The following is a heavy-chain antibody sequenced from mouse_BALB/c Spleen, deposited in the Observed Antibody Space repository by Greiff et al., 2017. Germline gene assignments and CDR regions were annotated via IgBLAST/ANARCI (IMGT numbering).Heavy chain of an antibody. D-gene: IGHD1-1*01. CDR3: AREGIYYYGSSAWFAY. CDR1: GYSITSDYA. CDR2: ISYSGST. J-gene: IGHJ3*01. Sequence: EVKLMESGPGLVKPSQSLSLTCTVTGYSITSDYAWNWIRQFPGNKLEWMGYISYSGSTSYNPSLKSRISITRDTSKNQFFLQLNSVTTEDTATYYCAREGIYYYGSSAWFAYWGQGTLVTVSA. V-gene: IGHV3-2*02.